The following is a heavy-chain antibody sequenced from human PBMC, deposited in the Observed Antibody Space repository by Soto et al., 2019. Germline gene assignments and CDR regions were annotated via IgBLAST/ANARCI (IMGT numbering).Heavy chain of an antibody. D-gene: IGHD3-9*01. Sequence: QVQLVQSGAEVKKPGASVKVSCKASGYTFTGYYMHWVRQAPGQGLEWMGWINPNSGGTNYAQKFQGWVTMTRDTSISTAYMELSRLRSDDAAVYYCARSDYDISYGGMDVWGQGTTVTVSS. CDR3: ARSDYDISYGGMDV. J-gene: IGHJ6*02. CDR1: GYTFTGYY. V-gene: IGHV1-2*04. CDR2: INPNSGGT.